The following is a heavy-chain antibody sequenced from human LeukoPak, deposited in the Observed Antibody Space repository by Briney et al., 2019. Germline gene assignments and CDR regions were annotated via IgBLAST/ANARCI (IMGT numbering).Heavy chain of an antibody. J-gene: IGHJ4*02. CDR1: GFTFGDYA. V-gene: IGHV3-49*03. CDR2: IRSKAYGGTT. Sequence: RSLRLSCTASGFTFGDYAMSWYRQAPGKGLEGVGFIRSKAYGGTTEYAASVKGRFTISRDDSKSIAYLQMNSLKTEDTAVYYCTRALYSSSPPFDYWGQGTLVTVSS. D-gene: IGHD6-6*01. CDR3: TRALYSSSPPFDY.